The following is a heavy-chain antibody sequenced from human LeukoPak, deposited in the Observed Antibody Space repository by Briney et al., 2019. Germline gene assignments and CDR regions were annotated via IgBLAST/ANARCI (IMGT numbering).Heavy chain of an antibody. CDR3: AREGTPPSYGMDV. Sequence: GGSLRLSCAASGFTFSSYWMSWVRQAPGKGLEWVANIKQDGSEKYYVDSVKGRFTISRVNAKNSLYLQMNSLRAEDTAVYYCAREGTPPSYGMDVWGQGTTVTVSS. J-gene: IGHJ6*02. CDR2: IKQDGSEK. CDR1: GFTFSSYW. D-gene: IGHD2-15*01. V-gene: IGHV3-7*03.